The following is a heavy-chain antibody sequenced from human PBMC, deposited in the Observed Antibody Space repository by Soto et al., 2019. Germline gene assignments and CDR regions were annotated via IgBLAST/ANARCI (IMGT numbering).Heavy chain of an antibody. CDR2: IYYSGST. D-gene: IGHD2-15*01. V-gene: IGHV4-59*08. CDR3: ARRYGGTFDY. Sequence: QVQLQESGPGLVKPSETLSLTCTVSGGSISSYYWSWIRQPPGKGLEWIGYIYYSGSTNYNPSLKSRVTLSVSTSKNQFSLKLSSVTAADAAVDECARRYGGTFDYWGQGTLVTVSS. J-gene: IGHJ4*02. CDR1: GGSISSYY.